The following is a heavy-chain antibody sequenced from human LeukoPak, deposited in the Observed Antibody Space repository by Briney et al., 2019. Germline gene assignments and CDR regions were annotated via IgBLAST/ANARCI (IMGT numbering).Heavy chain of an antibody. V-gene: IGHV4-59*08. CDR2: SHNSGNT. J-gene: IGHJ3*02. D-gene: IGHD2-15*01. CDR3: ARLPGCSGSSCFRAFDM. CDR1: GGSISDYY. Sequence: SETLSLTCTVSGGSISDYYWSWIRQPPGKGLEWIGYSHNSGNTNYNPSLRSRVTMSVDTSNNHFSLKVTSVTVADTAVYFCARLPGCSGSSCFRAFDMWGQGTMVTVSS.